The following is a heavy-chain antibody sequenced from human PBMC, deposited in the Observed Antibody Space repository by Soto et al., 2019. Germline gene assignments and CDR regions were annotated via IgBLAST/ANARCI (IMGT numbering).Heavy chain of an antibody. CDR2: ISGSGGST. CDR3: AKRGRAAMAENYYYYYMDV. D-gene: IGHD5-18*01. Sequence: PGGSLRLSCAASGFTFSSYAMSWVRQAPGKGLEWVSAISGSGGSTYYADSVKGRFTISRDNSKNTLYLQMNSLRVEDTAVYYCAKRGRAAMAENYYYYYMDVWGKGTTVTVSS. CDR1: GFTFSSYA. V-gene: IGHV3-23*01. J-gene: IGHJ6*03.